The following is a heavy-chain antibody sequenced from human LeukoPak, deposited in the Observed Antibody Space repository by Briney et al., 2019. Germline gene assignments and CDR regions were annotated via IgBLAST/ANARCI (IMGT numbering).Heavy chain of an antibody. Sequence: SVKVSCKASGGTFSSYAISWVRQAPGQGLEWMGRIIPILGIANYAQKFRGRVTITADKSTSTAYMELSSLRSEDTAVYYCARERFLEWLPGAFDIWGQGTMVTVSS. CDR2: IIPILGIA. CDR3: ARERFLEWLPGAFDI. CDR1: GGTFSSYA. J-gene: IGHJ3*02. V-gene: IGHV1-69*04. D-gene: IGHD3-3*01.